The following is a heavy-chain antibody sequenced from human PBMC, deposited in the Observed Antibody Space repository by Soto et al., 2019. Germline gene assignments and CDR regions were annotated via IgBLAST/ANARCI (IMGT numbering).Heavy chain of an antibody. CDR3: ATQSPGSYHFDY. D-gene: IGHD3-10*01. J-gene: IGHJ4*02. CDR1: GGSISSGGYY. Sequence: SETLSLTCTVSGGSISSGGYYWTWIRQHPGKGLEWIGYNYYSGITYYNPSLKSRVTISVDRSKNQFSLKLSSVTAADTAVYYCATQSPGSYHFDYWGQGHLVTGSS. V-gene: IGHV4-31*03. CDR2: NYYSGIT.